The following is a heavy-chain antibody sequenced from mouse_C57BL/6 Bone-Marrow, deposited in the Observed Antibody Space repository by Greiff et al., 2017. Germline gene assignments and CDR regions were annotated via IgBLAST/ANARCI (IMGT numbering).Heavy chain of an antibody. CDR3: ARSGAILYRYIDY. V-gene: IGHV1-64*01. D-gene: IGHD3-1*01. CDR2: IHPNSGST. J-gene: IGHJ2*01. Sequence: VQLQQPGAELVKPGASVTLSCKASGYTFTSYWMHWVKQRPGQGLEWIGMIHPNSGSTNYNEKFKSKATLTVDKSSSTAYMQLSSLTSEDSAVYYCARSGAILYRYIDYWGQGTTLTVSS. CDR1: GYTFTSYW.